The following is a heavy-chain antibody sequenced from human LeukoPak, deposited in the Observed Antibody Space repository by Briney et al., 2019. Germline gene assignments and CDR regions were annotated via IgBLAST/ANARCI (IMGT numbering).Heavy chain of an antibody. V-gene: IGHV4-59*08. CDR3: AKHRYSGFAFDP. CDR1: GGSISGYY. CDR2: IYYSGST. J-gene: IGHJ5*02. D-gene: IGHD5-12*01. Sequence: SETLSLTCTVSGGSISGYYWSWIRQSPGKGLEWIGYIYYSGSTNYNPSLMSRVSMSVDTSKNQFSLKLSSVTAADTALYYCAKHRYSGFAFDPWGQGNLVTVSS.